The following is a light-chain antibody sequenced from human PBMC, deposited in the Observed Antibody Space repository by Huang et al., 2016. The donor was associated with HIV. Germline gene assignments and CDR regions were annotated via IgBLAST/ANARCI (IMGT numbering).Light chain of an antibody. CDR3: QQRSNWPPIT. V-gene: IGKV3-11*01. CDR1: QSVSNY. J-gene: IGKJ3*01. CDR2: DAA. Sequence: EIVLTQSPATLSLSPGERATLSCRASQSVSNYLAWYQQKPGLAHRLLIYDAANRATGIPARFSGSGSGTEFTLTISSLEPEDFAIDYCQQRSNWPPITFGPGTKVDIK.